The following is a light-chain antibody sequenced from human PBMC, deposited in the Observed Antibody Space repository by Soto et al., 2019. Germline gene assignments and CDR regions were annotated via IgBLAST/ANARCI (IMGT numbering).Light chain of an antibody. V-gene: IGKV3-11*01. Sequence: EVERTRSPPCPPLCCWQGATLSFRASQSVNSYLAWYQHKPGQAPRLLIYDASNRATGIPDRFSGSGSGTDFTLTISSLEPEDFAAYYCQQCSNWLRTFGQGTKVDIK. J-gene: IGKJ1*01. CDR3: QQCSNWLRT. CDR2: DAS. CDR1: QSVNSY.